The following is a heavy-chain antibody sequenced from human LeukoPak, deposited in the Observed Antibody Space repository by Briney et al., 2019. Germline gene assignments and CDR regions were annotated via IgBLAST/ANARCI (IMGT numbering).Heavy chain of an antibody. CDR3: AREGEDYDILTGLPAFFFDY. J-gene: IGHJ4*02. D-gene: IGHD3-9*01. Sequence: SETLSLTCTVSGGSISSYYWSWIRQPPGKGLDGIGYIYYSGSTNYSPSVKSRVTISVDTSRNQFSLKLSSVTAADTAVYYCAREGEDYDILTGLPAFFFDYWGQGTLVTVSS. CDR2: IYYSGST. CDR1: GGSISSYY. V-gene: IGHV4-59*01.